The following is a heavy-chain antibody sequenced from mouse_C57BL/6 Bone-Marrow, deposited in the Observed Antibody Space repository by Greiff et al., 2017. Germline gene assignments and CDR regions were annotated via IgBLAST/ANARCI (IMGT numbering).Heavy chain of an antibody. Sequence: DVKLVESEGGLVQPGSSMKLSCTASGFTFSDYYMAWVRQVPEKGLEWVANINYDGSSTYYLDSLKSRFIISRDNAKNILYLQMSSLKSEDTATYYCARVGLRRGDAMDYWGQGTSVTVSS. V-gene: IGHV5-16*01. J-gene: IGHJ4*01. CDR3: ARVGLRRGDAMDY. CDR2: INYDGSST. CDR1: GFTFSDYY. D-gene: IGHD2-4*01.